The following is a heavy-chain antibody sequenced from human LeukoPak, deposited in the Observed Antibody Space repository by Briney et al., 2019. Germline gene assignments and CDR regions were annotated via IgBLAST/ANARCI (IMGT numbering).Heavy chain of an antibody. D-gene: IGHD3-10*01. V-gene: IGHV3-48*01. J-gene: IGHJ4*02. CDR3: SRLTRQLSGSTNDY. CDR1: GFTFSSYS. Sequence: GGSLRLSCAASGFTFSSYSMNWVRQAPGKGLEWVSSISSTSSTIYYTDSVKGRFTVSRDNARDSLYLQMSSLRAEDTAVYYCSRLTRQLSGSTNDYWGQGTLVTVSS. CDR2: ISSTSSTI.